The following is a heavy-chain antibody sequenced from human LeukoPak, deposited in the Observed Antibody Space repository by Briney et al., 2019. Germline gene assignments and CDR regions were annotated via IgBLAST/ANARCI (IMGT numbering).Heavy chain of an antibody. V-gene: IGHV3-48*03. CDR2: ISSSGSTI. Sequence: GGSLRLSCAASGFTFSSYEMNWVRQSPGKGLEAFSYISSSGSTIYYADSVKGRFTISRDNAKNSLYLQMNSLRAEDTAVYYCASSYWYFDLWGRGTLVTVSS. CDR1: GFTFSSYE. J-gene: IGHJ2*01. CDR3: ASSYWYFDL.